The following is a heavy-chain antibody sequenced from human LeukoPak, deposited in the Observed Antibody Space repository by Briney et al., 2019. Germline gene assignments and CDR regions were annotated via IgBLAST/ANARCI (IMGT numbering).Heavy chain of an antibody. V-gene: IGHV3-49*04. D-gene: IGHD2-2*01. CDR1: GFTFGDYA. CDR3: ARIVPAAT. Sequence: GGSLRLSCTASGFTFGDYAMSWVRQAPGKGLEWVGFIRSKAYGGTTEYAASVKGRFTISRDDSKSIAYLQMSSLKTEDTAVYYCARIVPAATWGQGTLVTVSS. J-gene: IGHJ5*02. CDR2: IRSKAYGGTT.